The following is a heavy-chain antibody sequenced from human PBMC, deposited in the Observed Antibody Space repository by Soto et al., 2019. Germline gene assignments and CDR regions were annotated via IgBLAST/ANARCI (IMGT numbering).Heavy chain of an antibody. CDR1: GGTFSSYA. CDR2: IIPIFGTA. Sequence: GASVKVSCKASGGTFSSYAISWVRQAPGQGLEWMGGIIPIFGTANYAQKFQGRVTITADESTSTAYMELSSLRSEDTAVYYCARDYHDILTGRNSFDYWGQGTLVTVSS. CDR3: ARDYHDILTGRNSFDY. D-gene: IGHD3-9*01. V-gene: IGHV1-69*13. J-gene: IGHJ4*02.